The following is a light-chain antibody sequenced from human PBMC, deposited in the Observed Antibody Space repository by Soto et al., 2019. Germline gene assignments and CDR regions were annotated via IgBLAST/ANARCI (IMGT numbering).Light chain of an antibody. CDR3: QQYGSSPRVT. Sequence: EIVLTQSPGTLSLSPGERATLSCRASQSVSSSYLAWYQQKHGQAPRLLIYGASRRATGIPDRFSGSGSGTDFTLTISRLEPEDFAVYYCQQYGSSPRVTFGPGTKVDIK. CDR1: QSVSSSY. V-gene: IGKV3-20*01. CDR2: GAS. J-gene: IGKJ3*01.